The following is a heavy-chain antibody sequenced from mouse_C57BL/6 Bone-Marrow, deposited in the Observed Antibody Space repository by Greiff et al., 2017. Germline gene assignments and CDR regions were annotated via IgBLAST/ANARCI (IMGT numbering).Heavy chain of an antibody. V-gene: IGHV3-6*01. J-gene: IGHJ3*01. CDR3: ARVGDYDAAWLAY. D-gene: IGHD2-4*01. Sequence: VQLQQSGPGLVKPSQSLSLTCSVTGYSITSGYYWNWIRQFPGNKLEWMGYISYDGSNNYNPSLKNRISITRDTSKNQVFLKLNSVTTEDTATSYCARVGDYDAAWLAYWGQGTLVTVSA. CDR2: ISYDGSN. CDR1: GYSITSGYY.